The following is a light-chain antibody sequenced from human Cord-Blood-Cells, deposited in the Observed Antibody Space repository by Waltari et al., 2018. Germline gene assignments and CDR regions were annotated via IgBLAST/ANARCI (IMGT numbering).Light chain of an antibody. J-gene: IGKJ1*01. CDR2: AAS. Sequence: AIRMTQSPSSSSAPTAAIATITCRASQGIRSYLAWYQQKPGKAPKLLIYAASTLQSGVPSRFSGSGSGTDFTLTISCQQSEDFATYYCEQYYSYPWTFGQGTKVEIK. CDR1: QGIRSY. V-gene: IGKV1-8*01. CDR3: EQYYSYPWT.